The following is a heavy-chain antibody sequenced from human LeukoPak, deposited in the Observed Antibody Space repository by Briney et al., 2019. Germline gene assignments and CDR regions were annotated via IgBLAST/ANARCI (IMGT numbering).Heavy chain of an antibody. Sequence: SETLSLTCTVSGGSISSYCWSWIRQPPGKGLEWIGYIYYSGSTNYNPSLKTRGTISVDTSKNQFSLKLSSVTAADTAVYYCARGPRDYFDYWGQGTLVTVSS. CDR2: IYYSGST. J-gene: IGHJ4*02. V-gene: IGHV4-59*01. CDR3: ARGPRDYFDY. CDR1: GGSISSYC.